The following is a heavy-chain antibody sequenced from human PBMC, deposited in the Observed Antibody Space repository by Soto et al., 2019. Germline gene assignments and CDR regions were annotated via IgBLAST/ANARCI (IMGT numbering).Heavy chain of an antibody. CDR1: GGSISSGGYY. CDR3: ARVPYGGNYHDY. J-gene: IGHJ4*02. CDR2: IYYSGST. D-gene: IGHD4-17*01. V-gene: IGHV4-31*03. Sequence: QVQLQESGPGLVKPSQTLSLTCTVSGGSISSGGYYWSWIRQHPGKGLEWIGYIYYSGSTYYNPSLKSRXIIXVXKSKNQFSLKLSSVTAADTAVYYCARVPYGGNYHDYWGQGTLVTVSS.